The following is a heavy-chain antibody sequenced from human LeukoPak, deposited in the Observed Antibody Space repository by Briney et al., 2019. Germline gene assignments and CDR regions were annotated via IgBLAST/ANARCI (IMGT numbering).Heavy chain of an antibody. J-gene: IGHJ3*01. Sequence: PSQTLSLTCTVSGGSMNNGDYYWSWIRQHPGKGLEWIGYIHHSRGTFYNPSLNSRVSISADTSKSQFSLNLSSVTAADTAVYYCARYYDSTGYYYIRAFDVWGQGTMVTVSS. D-gene: IGHD3-22*01. CDR2: IHHSRGT. CDR1: GGSMNNGDYY. CDR3: ARYYDSTGYYYIRAFDV. V-gene: IGHV4-31*03.